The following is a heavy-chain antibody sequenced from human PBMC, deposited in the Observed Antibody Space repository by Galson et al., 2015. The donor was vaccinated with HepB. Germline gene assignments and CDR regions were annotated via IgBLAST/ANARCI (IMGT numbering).Heavy chain of an antibody. V-gene: IGHV7-4-1*02. Sequence: SVKVSCKASGYTFTSYAMNWVRQAPGQGLEWMGWIDTNTGNPTYAQGFTGRFVFSLDTSVSTAYLQISSLKAEDTAVYYCARVGQQLVRGWYFDLWGRGTLVTVSS. D-gene: IGHD6-13*01. CDR2: IDTNTGNP. CDR1: GYTFTSYA. J-gene: IGHJ2*01. CDR3: ARVGQQLVRGWYFDL.